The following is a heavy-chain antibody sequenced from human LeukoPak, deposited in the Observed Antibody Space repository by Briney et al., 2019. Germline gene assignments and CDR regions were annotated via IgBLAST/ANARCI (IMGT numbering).Heavy chain of an antibody. J-gene: IGHJ6*03. CDR3: ARVRSGSQSYYDYHYMDV. V-gene: IGHV3-7*01. D-gene: IGHD1-26*01. CDR2: IKQDGSEK. CDR1: GFTFSTYW. Sequence: PGGSLRLPCAASGFTFSTYWMTWVRQAPGKGLEWVANIKQDGSEKYFVDSVKGRFTISRDNANNSLYLQMNSLRAEDTAMYFCARVRSGSQSYYDYHYMDVWGKGTTVTVSS.